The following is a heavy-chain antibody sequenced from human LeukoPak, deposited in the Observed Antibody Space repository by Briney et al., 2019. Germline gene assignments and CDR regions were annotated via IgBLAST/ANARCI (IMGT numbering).Heavy chain of an antibody. Sequence: PGRSLRLSCAGSGFTFGGYGMHWFRQTPGKGLEWVAVIAYDGSRAFYADSVKGRFTISRDNSKNTLYLQMNSLRAEDTAVYYCAKGHCSSWGQGTLVTDSS. V-gene: IGHV3-33*03. CDR3: AKGHCSS. CDR2: IAYDGSRA. J-gene: IGHJ5*02. D-gene: IGHD2-15*01. CDR1: GFTFGGYG.